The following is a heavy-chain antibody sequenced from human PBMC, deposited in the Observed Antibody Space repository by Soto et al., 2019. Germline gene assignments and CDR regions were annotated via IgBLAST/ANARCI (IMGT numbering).Heavy chain of an antibody. D-gene: IGHD2-15*01. V-gene: IGHV3-30*18. Sequence: GGSLRLSCAASGFTFSSYGMHWVRQAPGKGLEWVAVISYDGSNKYYADSVKGRFTISRDNSKNTLYLQMNSLRAEDTAVYYCAKDRRWYFDYWGQGTLVTVSS. CDR1: GFTFSSYG. CDR2: ISYDGSNK. CDR3: AKDRRWYFDY. J-gene: IGHJ4*02.